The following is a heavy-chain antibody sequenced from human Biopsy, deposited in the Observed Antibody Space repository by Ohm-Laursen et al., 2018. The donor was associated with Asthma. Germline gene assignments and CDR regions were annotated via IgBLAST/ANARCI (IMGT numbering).Heavy chain of an antibody. CDR3: ARVPTTLRYFDL. D-gene: IGHD2-15*01. CDR2: ISYSGST. Sequence: SDTLFLTCTVSGGSVSSGSYYWSWIRQPPGKGLAWVSYISYSGSTDYNPSLKSRLTISMDTSKNQFSLKLSSVTAADTAAYYCARVPTTLRYFDLWGRGTLVTVSS. CDR1: GGSVSSGSYY. J-gene: IGHJ2*01. V-gene: IGHV4-61*01.